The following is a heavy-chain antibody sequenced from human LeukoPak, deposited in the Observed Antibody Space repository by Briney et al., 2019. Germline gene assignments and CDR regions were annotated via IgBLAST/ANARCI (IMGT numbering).Heavy chain of an antibody. J-gene: IGHJ5*02. Sequence: PGGSLRLSCAGSGFTFSSYYMIWVRQAPGKGLEWVSYISRSSSTIYYADSVKGRFTISRDNAKNTLYLQMNSLRAEDTAVYYCARGGFGELFLSWFDPWGQGTLVTVSS. D-gene: IGHD3-10*01. CDR2: ISRSSSTI. CDR1: GFTFSSYY. CDR3: ARGGFGELFLSWFDP. V-gene: IGHV3-48*04.